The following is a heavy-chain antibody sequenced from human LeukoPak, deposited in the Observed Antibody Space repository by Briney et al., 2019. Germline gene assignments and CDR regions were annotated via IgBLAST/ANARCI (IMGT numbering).Heavy chain of an antibody. CDR3: ASRYPPNPLWFGELLKYYYYMDV. J-gene: IGHJ6*03. CDR2: IYYSGST. CDR1: GGSFSSYY. V-gene: IGHV4-39*07. D-gene: IGHD3-10*01. Sequence: PSETLSLTCAVYGGSFSSYYWGWIRQPPGKGLEWIGSIYYSGSTYYNPSLKSRVTISVDTSKNQFSLKLSSVTAADTAVYYCASRYPPNPLWFGELLKYYYYMDVWGKGTTVTVSS.